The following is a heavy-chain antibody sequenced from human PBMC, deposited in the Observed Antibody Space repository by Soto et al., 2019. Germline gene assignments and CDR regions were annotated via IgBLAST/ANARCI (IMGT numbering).Heavy chain of an antibody. J-gene: IGHJ5*02. CDR1: GGSISSGNYY. CDR3: ARDTVPPSSNCSHP. Sequence: QVQLQESGPGLVKPSQTLSLTCTVSGGSISSGNYYWSWIRHHPGKGLEWIGYIYYSGNTYYNPSLRGELSISLDPSKNLSSRRLSSVPPADTAVYYGARDTVPPSSNCSHPGGPGTLVPASS. V-gene: IGHV4-31*01. CDR2: IYYSGNT. D-gene: IGHD4-17*01.